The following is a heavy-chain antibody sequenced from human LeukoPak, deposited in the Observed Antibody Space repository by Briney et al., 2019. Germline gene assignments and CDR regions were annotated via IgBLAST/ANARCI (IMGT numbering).Heavy chain of an antibody. V-gene: IGHV4-39*01. CDR2: IYYSGST. Sequence: SETLSLTCTVSGGSISSSSYYWGWIRQPPGKGLEWIVSIYYSGSTYYNPTLKSRLTISVDTSKNQFSLKLTSVTAADRAVYYCARFGSSSCWAPDWGQGTLVTVSS. CDR3: ARFGSSSCWAPD. D-gene: IGHD6-19*01. CDR1: GGSISSSSYY. J-gene: IGHJ4*02.